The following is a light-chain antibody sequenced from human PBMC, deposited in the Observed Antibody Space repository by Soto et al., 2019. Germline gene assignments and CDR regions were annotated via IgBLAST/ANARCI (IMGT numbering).Light chain of an antibody. J-gene: IGLJ3*02. CDR2: RNN. V-gene: IGLV1-47*01. Sequence: QSVLTQPPSASGTPGQRVTISCSGSSSNIGSNYVYWYQQLPGVAPKLLIYRNNQRPSGVPDRFSGSKSGASASLAISGLRSEDEADYYCATRDDSLSGPVFGGGTKLPVL. CDR1: SSNIGSNY. CDR3: ATRDDSLSGPV.